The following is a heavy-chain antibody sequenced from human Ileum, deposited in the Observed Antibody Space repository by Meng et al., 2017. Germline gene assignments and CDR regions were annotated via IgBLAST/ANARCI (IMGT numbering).Heavy chain of an antibody. CDR3: TNDRLNH. CDR1: GFTFTGHW. V-gene: IGHV3-74*01. CDR2: INPDGSNP. Sequence: VQLVEFGGSLAPPGGSLSLSCAASGFTFTGHWMHWVRQGPGKELVWVSRINPDGSNPTYADSVKGRFTISRDNAKNTVYLQMNSLRAEDSALYYCTNDRLNHWGQGALVTVSS. J-gene: IGHJ1*01. D-gene: IGHD1-1*01.